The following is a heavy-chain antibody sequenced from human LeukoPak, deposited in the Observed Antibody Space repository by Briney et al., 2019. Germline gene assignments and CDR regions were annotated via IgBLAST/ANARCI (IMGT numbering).Heavy chain of an antibody. CDR3: ARVWPATTIPVFDY. J-gene: IGHJ4*02. D-gene: IGHD2-2*02. CDR2: IYPGDSDT. V-gene: IGHV5-51*01. CDR1: GYSSTSYW. Sequence: GESLKISCKGSGYSSTSYWIGWVRQMPGKGLEWMGIIYPGDSDTRYSPSFQGQVTISADKSISTAYLQWSSLKASDTAIYYCARVWPATTIPVFDYWGQGTLVTVSS.